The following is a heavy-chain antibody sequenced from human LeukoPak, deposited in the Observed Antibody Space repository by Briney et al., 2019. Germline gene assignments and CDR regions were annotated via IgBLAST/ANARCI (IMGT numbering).Heavy chain of an antibody. CDR3: ASLVDVDTAMATPPNWFDP. J-gene: IGHJ5*02. D-gene: IGHD5-18*01. Sequence: SGGSLRLSCAASGFTFSSYSMNWVRQAPGKGLEWVSSISSSSSYIYYADSVKGRFTISRDNAKNSLYLQMDSLRAEDTAVYYCASLVDVDTAMATPPNWFDPWGQGTLVTVSS. CDR2: ISSSSSYI. CDR1: GFTFSSYS. V-gene: IGHV3-21*01.